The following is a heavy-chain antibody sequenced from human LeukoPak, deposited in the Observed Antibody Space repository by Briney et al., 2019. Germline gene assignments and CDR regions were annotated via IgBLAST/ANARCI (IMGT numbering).Heavy chain of an antibody. CDR3: ARAGGGYDYVWGSYRYTDYYYYYMDV. V-gene: IGHV3-21*01. CDR2: ISSSSSTT. Sequence: GGSLRLSCAASGFTFSSYSMNWVRQAPGKGLEWVSSISSSSSTTYYADSVKGRFTISSDNAKNSLYLQMNSLRAEDTAVYYCARAGGGYDYVWGSYRYTDYYYYYMDVWGKGTTVTVSS. D-gene: IGHD3-16*02. CDR1: GFTFSSYS. J-gene: IGHJ6*03.